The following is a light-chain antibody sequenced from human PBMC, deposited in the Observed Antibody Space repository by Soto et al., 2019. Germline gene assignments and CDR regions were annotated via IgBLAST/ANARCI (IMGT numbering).Light chain of an antibody. Sequence: QSALTQPASVSGSPGQSITISCTGTGSDIVYFNYVSWYQQQPGKALKLVIYEVDNRPSGVSIRFSGSKSGSTAALTISGHQAEDEADYYCKSYAVGSTYVFGTGTKLTVL. CDR2: EVD. CDR3: KSYAVGSTYV. V-gene: IGLV2-14*01. J-gene: IGLJ1*01. CDR1: GSDIVYFNY.